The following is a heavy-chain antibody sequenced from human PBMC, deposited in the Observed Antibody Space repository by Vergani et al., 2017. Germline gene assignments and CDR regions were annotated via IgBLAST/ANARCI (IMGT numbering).Heavy chain of an antibody. Sequence: QVQLVQSGAEVKKPGASVKVSCKASGYTFTGYYMHWVRQAPGQGLEWMGWINPNSGGTNYAQKFQGRVTMTRDTSISTAYMELSRLRSDDTAVYYCAREVRAREIAAAAQTPYYYYGMDVWGQGTTVTVSS. V-gene: IGHV1-2*02. D-gene: IGHD6-13*01. CDR1: GYTFTGYY. CDR3: AREVRAREIAAAAQTPYYYYGMDV. CDR2: INPNSGGT. J-gene: IGHJ6*02.